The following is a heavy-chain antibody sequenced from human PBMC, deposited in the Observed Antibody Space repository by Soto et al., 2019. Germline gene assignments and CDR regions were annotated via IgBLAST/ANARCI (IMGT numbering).Heavy chain of an antibody. CDR2: IDRSGST. D-gene: IGHD1-1*01. CDR1: GVSVSSGDYY. Sequence: QVQLQESGPGLVKPSQTLSLSCNVSGVSVSSGDYYWSWIRQHAGGGMEWIGYIDRSGSTYYKPSLRGRVIMSVETATNQIYLRLLSVTAADTAMYYCAREYGGNSENYYGLDVWGHGTTVTVSS. CDR3: AREYGGNSENYYGLDV. J-gene: IGHJ6*02. V-gene: IGHV4-31*03.